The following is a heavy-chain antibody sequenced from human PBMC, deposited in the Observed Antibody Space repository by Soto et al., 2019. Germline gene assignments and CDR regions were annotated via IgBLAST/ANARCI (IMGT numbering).Heavy chain of an antibody. CDR2: IYYSGST. CDR3: ARDSYDILTGYDS. V-gene: IGHV4-31*03. Sequence: TLSLTCTVSGGSISSGGYYWSWIRQHPGKGLEWIGYIYYSGSTYYNPSLKSRVTISVDTSKNQFSLKLSSVTAADTAVYYCARDSYDILTGYDSWGQGTLVTVSS. J-gene: IGHJ5*02. D-gene: IGHD3-9*01. CDR1: GGSISSGGYY.